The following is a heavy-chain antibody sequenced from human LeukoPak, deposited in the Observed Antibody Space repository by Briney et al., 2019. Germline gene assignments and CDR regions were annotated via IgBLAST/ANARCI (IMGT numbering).Heavy chain of an antibody. CDR3: ARVVAAAGTRNAFDI. CDR2: IYTSGST. V-gene: IGHV4-4*07. CDR1: GGSISSYY. Sequence: SETLSLTCTVSGGSISSYYWSWIRQPAGKGLEWIGRIYTSGSTNYTPSLKSRVTMSVDTSKNQFSLKLSSVTAADTAVYYCARVVAAAGTRNAFDIWGQGTMVTVSS. D-gene: IGHD6-13*01. J-gene: IGHJ3*02.